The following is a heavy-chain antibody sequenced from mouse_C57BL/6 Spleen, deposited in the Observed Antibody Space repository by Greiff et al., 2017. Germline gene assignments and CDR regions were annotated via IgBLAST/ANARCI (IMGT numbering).Heavy chain of an antibody. CDR1: GYAFSSSW. V-gene: IGHV1-82*01. Sequence: QVQLQQSGPELVKPGASVKISCKASGYAFSSSWMNWVKQRPGKGLEWIGRIFPGDGDTNYNGKFKGKATLAADKSSSTAYMQLSSLTSDDSAVYFCARSDYDYDGYYYAMDYWGQGTSVTVSS. CDR3: ARSDYDYDGYYYAMDY. D-gene: IGHD2-4*01. CDR2: IFPGDGDT. J-gene: IGHJ4*01.